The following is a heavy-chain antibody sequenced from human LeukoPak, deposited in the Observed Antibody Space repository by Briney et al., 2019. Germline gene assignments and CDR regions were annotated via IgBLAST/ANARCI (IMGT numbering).Heavy chain of an antibody. CDR1: SYSISSGYY. CDR3: ARWVAAAGHFDY. Sequence: PSETLSLTCAVSSYSISSGYYWGWIRQPPGKGVEWIGSIYHSGSTYYNPSLKSRVTISVDTSKNQFSLKLSSVTAADTAVYYCARWVAAAGHFDYWGQGTLVTVSS. CDR2: IYHSGST. J-gene: IGHJ4*02. V-gene: IGHV4-38-2*01. D-gene: IGHD6-13*01.